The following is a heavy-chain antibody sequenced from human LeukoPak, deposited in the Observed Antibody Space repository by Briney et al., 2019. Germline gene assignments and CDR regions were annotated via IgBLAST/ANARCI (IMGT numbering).Heavy chain of an antibody. J-gene: IGHJ3*02. CDR1: GFTFSSYS. CDR2: ISSSSSYI. D-gene: IGHD2-2*01. Sequence: GRSLRLSCAASGFTFSSYSMNWVRRAPGKGLEWVSSISSSSSYIYYADSVKGRFTISRDNAKNSLYLQMNSLRAEDTAVYYCARGKSTSCCFDIWGQGTMVTVSS. CDR3: ARGKSTSCCFDI. V-gene: IGHV3-21*01.